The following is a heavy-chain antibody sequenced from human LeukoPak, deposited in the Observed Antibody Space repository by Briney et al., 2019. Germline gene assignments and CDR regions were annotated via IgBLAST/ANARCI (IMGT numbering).Heavy chain of an antibody. Sequence: GGSLRLSCAASGFTFNNYAMTWVRQAPRKGLEWVSAINANGDSTYYADSVKGRFTISRDNSKNTLYLQMNSLRAEDTAVYYCAKRYFGNYYFDYWGQGTLVTVSS. CDR2: INANGDST. D-gene: IGHD3-10*01. V-gene: IGHV3-23*01. CDR3: AKRYFGNYYFDY. CDR1: GFTFNNYA. J-gene: IGHJ4*02.